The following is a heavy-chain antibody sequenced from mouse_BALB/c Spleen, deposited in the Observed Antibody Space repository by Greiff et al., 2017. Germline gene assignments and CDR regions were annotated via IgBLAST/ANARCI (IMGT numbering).Heavy chain of an antibody. CDR3: AKNPLTGAAMDY. D-gene: IGHD4-1*01. CDR2: IWRGGST. CDR1: GFSLTIYG. V-gene: IGHV2-5-1*01. J-gene: IGHJ4*01. Sequence: QVQLQQSGPSLVQPSQSLSITCTVSGFSLTIYGVHWVRQSPGKGLEWLGVIWRGGSTDYNAAFMSRLSITKDNSKSQVFFKMNSLQADDTAIYYCAKNPLTGAAMDYWGQGTSVTVSS.